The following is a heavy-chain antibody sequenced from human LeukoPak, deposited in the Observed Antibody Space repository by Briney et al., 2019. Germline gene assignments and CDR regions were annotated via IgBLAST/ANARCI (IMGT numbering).Heavy chain of an antibody. CDR2: ISAYNGNT. V-gene: IGHV1-18*01. J-gene: IGHJ4*02. CDR3: ARAERFLEWSFDY. Sequence: ASVKVSCKTSGYTFTSYAITWVRQAPGQGLEWMGWISAYNGNTKFAQNLQGRVTMATDTSTSTAYMELRSLRFDDTAVYYCARAERFLEWSFDYWGQGTLVTVSS. CDR1: GYTFTSYA. D-gene: IGHD3-3*01.